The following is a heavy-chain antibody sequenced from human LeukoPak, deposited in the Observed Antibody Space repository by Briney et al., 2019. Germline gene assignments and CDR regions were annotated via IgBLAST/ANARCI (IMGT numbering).Heavy chain of an antibody. CDR2: IYYSVST. V-gene: IGHV4-31*03. J-gene: IGHJ4*02. CDR1: GGSISSGGYY. Sequence: PSQTLSLTCTVSGGSISSGGYYWSWLRQHPGKGLEGIGYIYYSVSTYYTPSLNSRVTISVDTSKNQFSLKLSSVTAADTAVYYCARIGITVTISSGLVDYWGQGTLVTVSS. CDR3: ARIGITVTISSGLVDY. D-gene: IGHD1-7*01.